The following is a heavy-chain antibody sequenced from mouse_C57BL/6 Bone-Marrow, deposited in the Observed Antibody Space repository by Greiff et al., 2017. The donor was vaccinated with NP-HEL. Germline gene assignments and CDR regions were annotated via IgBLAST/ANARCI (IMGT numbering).Heavy chain of an antibody. CDR2: IWSGGST. V-gene: IGHV2-2*01. J-gene: IGHJ3*01. D-gene: IGHD1-1*01. Sequence: VKVVESGPGLVQPSQSLSITCTVSGFSLTSYGVHWVRQSPGKGLEWLGVIWSGGSTDYNAAFISRLSISKDNSKSQVFFKMNSLQADDTAIYYCASSPHYYGSSYWFAYWGQGTLVTVSA. CDR3: ASSPHYYGSSYWFAY. CDR1: GFSLTSYG.